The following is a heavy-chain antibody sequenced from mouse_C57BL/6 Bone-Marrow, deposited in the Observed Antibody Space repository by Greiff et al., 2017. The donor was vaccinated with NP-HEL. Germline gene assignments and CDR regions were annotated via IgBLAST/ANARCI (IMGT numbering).Heavy chain of an antibody. CDR3: ARSSNYCFDY. CDR1: GYSITSGYY. CDR2: ISYDGSN. D-gene: IGHD2-5*01. J-gene: IGHJ2*01. V-gene: IGHV3-6*01. Sequence: ESGPGLVKPSQSLSLTCSVTGYSITSGYYWNWIRQFPGNKLEWMGYISYDGSNNYNPSLKNRISITRDTSKNQFFLKLNSVTTEDTATYYCARSSNYCFDYWGQGTTLTVSS.